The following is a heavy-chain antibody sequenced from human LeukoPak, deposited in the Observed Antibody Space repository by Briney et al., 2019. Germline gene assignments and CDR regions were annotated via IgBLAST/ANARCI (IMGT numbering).Heavy chain of an antibody. Sequence: ASVTVSCKASGGTFISYSISWVRQAPGQGLEWMGGIIPIFDTADYAQKFQGRVTITADESTSTAYMELSSLRSEDTAVFYCARISLGAIWGYYYGMDVWGQGTTVTVSS. CDR2: IIPIFDTA. CDR1: GGTFISYS. J-gene: IGHJ6*02. V-gene: IGHV1-69*13. D-gene: IGHD1-26*01. CDR3: ARISLGAIWGYYYGMDV.